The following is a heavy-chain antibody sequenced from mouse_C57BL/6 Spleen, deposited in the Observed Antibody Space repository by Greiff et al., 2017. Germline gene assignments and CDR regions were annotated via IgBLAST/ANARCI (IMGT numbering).Heavy chain of an antibody. D-gene: IGHD1-1*01. CDR2: IDPSDGYT. J-gene: IGHJ3*01. CDR3: AKHYGSSPAY. CDR1: GYTFTSYW. V-gene: IGHV1-50*01. Sequence: LQQPGAELVKPGASVKLSCKASGYTFTSYWMQWVKQRPGQGLEWIGEIDPSDGYTNYNQKFKGKATLTVDTSSSTAYMQLSSLTSEDSAVDYCAKHYGSSPAYWGQGTLVTVSA.